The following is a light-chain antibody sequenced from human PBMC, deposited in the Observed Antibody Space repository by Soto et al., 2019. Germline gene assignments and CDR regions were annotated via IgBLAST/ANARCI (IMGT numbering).Light chain of an antibody. Sequence: QSALTQPASVSGSPGQSISISCNGTSSDVGGYNYVSWYQHHPGKAPKLIIYEVSNRPSGVSNRFSGSKSGNTASLIISGLQAEDEADYYCSSYTTNNSPHVFGAGTKVTVL. J-gene: IGLJ1*01. CDR2: EVS. V-gene: IGLV2-14*01. CDR1: SSDVGGYNY. CDR3: SSYTTNNSPHV.